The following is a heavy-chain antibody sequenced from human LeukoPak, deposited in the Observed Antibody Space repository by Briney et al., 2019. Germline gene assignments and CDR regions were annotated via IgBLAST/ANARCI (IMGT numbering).Heavy chain of an antibody. CDR1: GFTFSSYG. V-gene: IGHV3-30*18. D-gene: IGHD5-18*01. CDR3: AKERAAMAARGLDY. Sequence: PGRSLRLSCAVSGFTFSSYGMHWVRQAPGKGLEWVAVISYDGSHKHYAESVKGRLTIFRDNSKNTLYLQMNSLRAEDTAVYYCAKERAAMAARGLDYWGQGTLVTVSS. CDR2: ISYDGSHK. J-gene: IGHJ4*02.